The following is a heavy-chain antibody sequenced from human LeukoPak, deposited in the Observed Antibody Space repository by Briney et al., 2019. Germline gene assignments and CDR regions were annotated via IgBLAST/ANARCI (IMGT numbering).Heavy chain of an antibody. CDR2: VYSGGST. V-gene: IGHV3-66*01. CDR3: ARDPPAVLIDTYG. CDR1: GFIVTNNY. D-gene: IGHD2-8*01. Sequence: GGSLRLSCTASGFIVTNNYINWVRQAPGKGLEWVSLVYSGGSTYYADSVKGRFTISRDNSKNMVYLQMNSLRAEDTAMYYCARDPPAVLIDTYGWGQGTLVTVSS. J-gene: IGHJ4*02.